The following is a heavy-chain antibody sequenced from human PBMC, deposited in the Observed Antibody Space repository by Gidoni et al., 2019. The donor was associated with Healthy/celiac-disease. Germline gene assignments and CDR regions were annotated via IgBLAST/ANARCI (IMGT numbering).Heavy chain of an antibody. J-gene: IGHJ4*02. CDR1: GGSFSSDY. CDR2: INHSGNT. V-gene: IGHV4-34*01. Sequence: QVQLQQWGAGLLKPSETLSLTCAVYGGSFSSDYWSWIRQPPGKGLEWIGEINHSGNTNYNPSLKRRVTISIDTAKNQFSLKLSSVTAADTAVYYCARGESSYYGSGSYLSPFDYWGQGSLVTVSS. D-gene: IGHD3-10*01. CDR3: ARGESSYYGSGSYLSPFDY.